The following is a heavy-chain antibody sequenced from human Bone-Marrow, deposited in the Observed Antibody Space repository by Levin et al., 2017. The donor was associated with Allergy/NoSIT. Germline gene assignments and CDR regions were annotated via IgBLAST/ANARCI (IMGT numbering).Heavy chain of an antibody. CDR1: GYTFSSYA. D-gene: IGHD5-12*01. CDR3: AKKLPADIVATDVHFDY. J-gene: IGHJ4*02. V-gene: IGHV3-23*01. CDR2: ISGSGDST. Sequence: SCAASGYTFSSYAMSWVRQAPGKGLEWVSGISGSGDSTYYADSVKGRFTISRDNSKNTLYLQMNNLRAEDTAVYYCAKKLPADIVATDVHFDYWGQGTLVTVSS.